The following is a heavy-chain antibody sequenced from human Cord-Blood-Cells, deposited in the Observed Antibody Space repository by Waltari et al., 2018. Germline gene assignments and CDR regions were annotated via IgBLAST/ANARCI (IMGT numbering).Heavy chain of an antibody. CDR1: GGTFSSYA. Sequence: QVQLVQSGAEVKKPGSSVKVSCKASGGTFSSYAISWVRQAPGQGLEWMGGFLPIFGTANDAQKFQGRVTITADESTSTADMELSSLRSEDTAVYYCARSLSDQGDYWGQGTLVTVSS. CDR3: ARSLSDQGDY. V-gene: IGHV1-69*12. CDR2: FLPIFGTA. J-gene: IGHJ4*02.